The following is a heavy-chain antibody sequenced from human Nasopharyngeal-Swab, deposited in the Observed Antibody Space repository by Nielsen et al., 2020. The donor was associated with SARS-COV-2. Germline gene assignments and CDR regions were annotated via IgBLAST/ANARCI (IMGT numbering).Heavy chain of an antibody. J-gene: IGHJ4*02. D-gene: IGHD3-10*02. Sequence: GESLKISCAASGFTFSSYWMHWVRQAPGKGLVWVSRINSDGSSTSYADSVKGRFTISRDNAKNTLYLQMNSLRAEDTAVHYCARVMFGESHPYFDYWGQGTLVTVSS. CDR3: ARVMFGESHPYFDY. V-gene: IGHV3-74*01. CDR1: GFTFSSYW. CDR2: INSDGSST.